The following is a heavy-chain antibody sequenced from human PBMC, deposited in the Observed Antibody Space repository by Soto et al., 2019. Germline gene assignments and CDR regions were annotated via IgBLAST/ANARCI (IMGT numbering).Heavy chain of an antibody. V-gene: IGHV3-33*01. CDR1: GFTFSSYG. CDR3: ARDGVRYDSSGYYYNYGRTFDY. J-gene: IGHJ4*02. Sequence: SLRLSCAASGFTFSSYGMNWVRQAPGKGLEWVAVIWYDGSNKYYADSVKGRFTISRDNSKNTLYLQMNSLRAEDTAVYYCARDGVRYDSSGYYYNYGRTFDYWRQGTLVTVSS. CDR2: IWYDGSNK. D-gene: IGHD3-22*01.